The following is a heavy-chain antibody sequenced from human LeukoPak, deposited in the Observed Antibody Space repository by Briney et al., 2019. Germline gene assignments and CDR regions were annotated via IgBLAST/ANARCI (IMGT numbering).Heavy chain of an antibody. Sequence: GASVKVSCKASGGTFSSYAISWVRQAPGQGLEWMGGIIPIFGTANYAQKFQGRVTITADESTSTAYMELSSLRSEDTAVYYCARGDYGGNPEGYYYGMDVWGQGTTVTVSS. CDR2: IIPIFGTA. J-gene: IGHJ6*02. D-gene: IGHD4-23*01. V-gene: IGHV1-69*13. CDR3: ARGDYGGNPEGYYYGMDV. CDR1: GGTFSSYA.